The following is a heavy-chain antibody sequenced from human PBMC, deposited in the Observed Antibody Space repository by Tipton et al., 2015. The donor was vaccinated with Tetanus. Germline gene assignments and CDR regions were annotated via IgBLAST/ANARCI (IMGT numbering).Heavy chain of an antibody. J-gene: IGHJ5*01. CDR3: AKDGEMDQITYNWFDS. CDR1: GFTFDDYA. V-gene: IGHV3-9*01. D-gene: IGHD5-24*01. CDR2: ITWTSGSI. Sequence: SLRLSCAASGFTFDDYAMHWVRQAPGKGLERVSGITWTSGSIRYADSVKGRFTISRDNAKNSLYLQMNSLRAEDTALYYCAKDGEMDQITYNWFDSWGQGTLVTVSS.